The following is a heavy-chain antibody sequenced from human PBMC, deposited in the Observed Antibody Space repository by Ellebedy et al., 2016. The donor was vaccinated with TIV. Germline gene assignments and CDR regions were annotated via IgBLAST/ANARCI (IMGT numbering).Heavy chain of an antibody. V-gene: IGHV1-2*02. CDR1: GYTFTDYY. CDR2: INPNSGAT. D-gene: IGHD6-13*01. J-gene: IGHJ4*02. CDR3: ARVWPGIAAADY. Sequence: AASVKVSCKASGYTFTDYYMHWVRQAPGQGLEWMGWINPNSGATKYAQIFQGRVTMTRDTSINTAYMELSRLRSDDTAVYYCARVWPGIAAADYWGQGTLVTVSS.